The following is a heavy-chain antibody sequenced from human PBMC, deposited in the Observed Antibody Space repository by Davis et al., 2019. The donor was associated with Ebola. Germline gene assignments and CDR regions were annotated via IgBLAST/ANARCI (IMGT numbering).Heavy chain of an antibody. CDR1: GGTFSSYA. CDR3: ARDLVAVAGIPSWFDP. J-gene: IGHJ5*02. CDR2: IIPIFGTA. D-gene: IGHD6-19*01. Sequence: SVKVSCKASGGTFSSYAISWVRQAPGQGLEWMGGIIPIFGTANYAQKFQGRVTITADKSTSTAYMELSSLRSEDTAVYYCARDLVAVAGIPSWFDPWGQGTLVTVSS. V-gene: IGHV1-69*06.